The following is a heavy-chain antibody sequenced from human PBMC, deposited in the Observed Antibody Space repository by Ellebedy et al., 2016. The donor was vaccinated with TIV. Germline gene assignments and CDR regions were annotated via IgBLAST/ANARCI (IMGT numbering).Heavy chain of an antibody. D-gene: IGHD1-26*01. Sequence: MPSETLSLTCTVSGGSISSYYWSWIRQPPGKGLEWIGYIYYSGSTNYNPSLKSRVTISVDTSKNQFSLKLSSVTAADTAVYYCARGRLAVGWEHTPTYNWFDPWGQGTLVTVSS. CDR2: IYYSGST. V-gene: IGHV4-59*12. J-gene: IGHJ5*02. CDR3: ARGRLAVGWEHTPTYNWFDP. CDR1: GGSISSYY.